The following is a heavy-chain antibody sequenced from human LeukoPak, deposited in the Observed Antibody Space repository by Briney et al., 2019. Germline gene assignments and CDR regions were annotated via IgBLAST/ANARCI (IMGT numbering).Heavy chain of an antibody. CDR2: INEDGSEK. D-gene: IGHD3-3*01. CDR3: ARDPNDFWSGYYYMDV. CDR1: GFTFSGYW. V-gene: IGHV3-7*01. J-gene: IGHJ6*03. Sequence: GGSLRLSCAASGFTFSGYWMSWVRQAPGKGLEWVANINEDGSEKYYVDSVKGRFTISRDNAKNSLYLQMNSLRAEDTAVYYCARDPNDFWSGYYYMDVWGKGTTVTVSS.